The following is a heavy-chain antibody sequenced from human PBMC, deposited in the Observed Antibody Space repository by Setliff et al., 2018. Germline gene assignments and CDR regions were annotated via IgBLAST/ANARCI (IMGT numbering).Heavy chain of an antibody. CDR3: ARQGCSSTSCHSIDY. J-gene: IGHJ4*02. V-gene: IGHV5-51*01. CDR1: GCSFTSNW. Sequence: GESLKISCKGSGCSFTSNWIAWVRQMPGKGLECMGIIYPGNSNTRYSPPFQGQVTISADKAINTAYLQWNSLQASDTAMYYCARQGCSSTSCHSIDYWGQGTLVTVSS. CDR2: IYPGNSNT. D-gene: IGHD2-2*01.